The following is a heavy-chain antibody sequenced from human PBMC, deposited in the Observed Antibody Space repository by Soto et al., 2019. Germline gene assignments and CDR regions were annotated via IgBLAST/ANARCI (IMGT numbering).Heavy chain of an antibody. CDR1: GFSLHTSGVG. CDR2: IYWDDDK. Sequence: QITLRESGPTRVRPTQTLSLTRTFSGFSLHTSGVGVGWIRQPPGKALEWLALIYWDDDKRYSPSLKSRLSITKDTSGNQVVLTMTNMDPVDTATYYCAYRALYSGSYWDGGYFDYWGQGTLITVSS. V-gene: IGHV2-5*02. J-gene: IGHJ4*02. D-gene: IGHD1-26*01. CDR3: AYRALYSGSYWDGGYFDY.